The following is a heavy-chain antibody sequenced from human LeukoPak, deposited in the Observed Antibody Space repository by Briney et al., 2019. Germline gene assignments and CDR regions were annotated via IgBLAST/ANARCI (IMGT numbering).Heavy chain of an antibody. CDR3: ARTPDTGFDSSGWHFEEYAFDI. CDR1: GYTFTSYG. Sequence: ASVKVSCKASGYTFTSYGISWVRQAPGQGLEWMGWISAYNGNTNYAQKLQGRVTMTTDTSTSTAYMKLRSLRSDDTAVYYCARTPDTGFDSSGWHFEEYAFDIWGQGTMVTVSS. D-gene: IGHD6-19*01. J-gene: IGHJ3*02. CDR2: ISAYNGNT. V-gene: IGHV1-18*04.